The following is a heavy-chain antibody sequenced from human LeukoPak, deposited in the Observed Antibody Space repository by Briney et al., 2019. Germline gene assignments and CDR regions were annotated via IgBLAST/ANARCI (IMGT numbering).Heavy chain of an antibody. J-gene: IGHJ4*02. V-gene: IGHV3-30*02. CDR3: AKISSSAAPNFDY. D-gene: IGHD6-25*01. CDR1: GFTFRTYA. CDR2: IWPDGSKK. Sequence: PGGSLRLSCAASGFTFRTYAMHWVRQAPGKGLEWVAFIWPDGSKKFYADSVRGRFTISRDNSNHTLYLQMNSLRPEDTALYFCAKISSSAAPNFDYWGQGILLTVSS.